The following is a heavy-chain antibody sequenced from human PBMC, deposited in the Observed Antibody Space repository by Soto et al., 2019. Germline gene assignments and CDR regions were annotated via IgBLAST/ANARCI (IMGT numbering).Heavy chain of an antibody. J-gene: IGHJ4*02. CDR2: ISWNSGSI. CDR1: GFTFDDYA. V-gene: IGHV3-9*01. CDR3: AKDYTPLAAAGILFDY. D-gene: IGHD6-13*01. Sequence: PGGSLRLSCAASGFTFDDYAMHWVRQAPGKGLEWVSGISWNSGSIGYADSVKGRFTISRDNAKNSLYLQMNSLRAEDTALYYCAKDYTPLAAAGILFDYWGQGTLVTVSS.